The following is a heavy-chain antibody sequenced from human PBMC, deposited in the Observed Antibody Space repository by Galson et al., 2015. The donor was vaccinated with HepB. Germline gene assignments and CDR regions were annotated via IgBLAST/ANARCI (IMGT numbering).Heavy chain of an antibody. Sequence: SVKVSCKASGYSFTAYYIHWVRQAPGQGLEWMGWINPNTRATNYAQEFQGRVTMTRDTSINTAYMELSRLTSADTAVYYCARAKGNSWSRLWFDPWGQGTLVTVSS. CDR1: GYSFTAYY. V-gene: IGHV1-2*02. CDR2: INPNTRAT. D-gene: IGHD4-11*01. J-gene: IGHJ5*02. CDR3: ARAKGNSWSRLWFDP.